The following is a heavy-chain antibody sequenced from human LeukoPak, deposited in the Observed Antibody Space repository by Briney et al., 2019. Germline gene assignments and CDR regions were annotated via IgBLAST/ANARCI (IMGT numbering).Heavy chain of an antibody. CDR1: GFTFSSYG. D-gene: IGHD1-26*01. V-gene: IGHV3-33*01. J-gene: IGHJ4*02. CDR2: IWYDGSNK. Sequence: GRSLRLSCAASGFTFSSYGMHWVRQAPGKGLEWVAVIWYDGSNKYCADSVKGRFTISRDNSKNTLYLQMNSLRAEDTAVYYCARDPSGSYYFDYWGQGTLVTVSS. CDR3: ARDPSGSYYFDY.